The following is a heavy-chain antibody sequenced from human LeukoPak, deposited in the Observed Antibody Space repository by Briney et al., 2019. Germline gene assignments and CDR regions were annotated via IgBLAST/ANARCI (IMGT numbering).Heavy chain of an antibody. Sequence: GGSLRLSCAASGFSFSNHGMHWVRQAPGKRLEWVAVIWDDGNNKRYANSVNGRFTISRDNSENTLYLQMNSLRAEDTAVYYCARSTVTTLSYFDYWGQGTLVTVSS. V-gene: IGHV3-33*01. CDR1: GFSFSNHG. J-gene: IGHJ4*02. CDR3: ARSTVTTLSYFDY. CDR2: IWDDGNNK. D-gene: IGHD4-17*01.